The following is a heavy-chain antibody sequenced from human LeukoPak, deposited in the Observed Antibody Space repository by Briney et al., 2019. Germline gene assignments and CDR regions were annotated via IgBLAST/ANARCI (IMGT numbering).Heavy chain of an antibody. D-gene: IGHD3-10*01. J-gene: IGHJ5*02. CDR2: ILASGTT. CDR1: GFNFGGFA. V-gene: IGHV3-23*01. CDR3: AKDLNFGDGRWEFDP. Sequence: QPGGSLRLSCAASGFNFGGFAMAWVRLTPGRGLEWVSGILASGTTYYADSVKGRFTISRDNSNNILFLQMNSLRVDDTAVYFCAKDLNFGDGRWEFDPWGPGTLVTV.